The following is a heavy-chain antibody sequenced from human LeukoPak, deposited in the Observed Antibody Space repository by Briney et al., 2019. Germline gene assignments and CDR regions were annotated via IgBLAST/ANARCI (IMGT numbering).Heavy chain of an antibody. D-gene: IGHD5-18*01. CDR1: RGSLSGLY. CDR3: ERAWVATIMGEYSYGYPFDY. V-gene: IGHV4-34*01. J-gene: IGHJ4*02. Sequence: SQTLSLTCAVYRGSLSGLYSSWIRQPPRKGLEWVGEINHSGSTNHNPSLKRRVTISVDTAKNQFSLTLSSVTSADTGVYYCERAWVATIMGEYSYGYPFDYWGQGTLVTVSS. CDR2: INHSGST.